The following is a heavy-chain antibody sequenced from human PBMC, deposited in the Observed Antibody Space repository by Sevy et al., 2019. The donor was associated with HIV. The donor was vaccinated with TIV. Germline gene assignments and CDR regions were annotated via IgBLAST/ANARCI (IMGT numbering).Heavy chain of an antibody. CDR3: ARHSHGSGTYYVPFDS. CDR2: VFHSGST. J-gene: IGHJ4*02. Sequence: SETLSLTCAVSGYSITSGYLWGWIRQPPGKGLEWIGSVFHSGSTYYNPSLNSRVIISVDTSKNLFSLKLNSVTAADTAVYYYARHSHGSGTYYVPFDSWGQGTLVTVSS. V-gene: IGHV4-38-2*01. CDR1: GYSITSGYL. D-gene: IGHD3-10*01.